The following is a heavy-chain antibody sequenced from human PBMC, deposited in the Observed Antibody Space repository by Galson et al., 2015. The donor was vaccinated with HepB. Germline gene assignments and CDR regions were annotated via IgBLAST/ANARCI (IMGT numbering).Heavy chain of an antibody. Sequence: LRLSCAASGFTFSSYAMSWVRQAPGKGLEWVSAISGSGGSTYYADSVKGRFTISRDNSKNTLYLQMNSLRAEDTAVYYCAKGGNYDFWSGYYDNNWFDPWGQGTLVTVSS. J-gene: IGHJ5*02. CDR3: AKGGNYDFWSGYYDNNWFDP. CDR1: GFTFSSYA. V-gene: IGHV3-23*01. D-gene: IGHD3-3*01. CDR2: ISGSGGST.